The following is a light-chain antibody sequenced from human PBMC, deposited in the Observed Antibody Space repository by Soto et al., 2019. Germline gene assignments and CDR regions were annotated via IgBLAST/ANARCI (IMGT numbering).Light chain of an antibody. J-gene: IGKJ1*01. CDR2: DAS. CDR3: QQHHHLPWT. Sequence: DIQMTHSPSSLSVSVGDRVSITCQASADIGFSVKWYHQKPGRPPKLLIYDASNLDAGIPSRFSGSGSQTAFPLTIRSLQHEDAGTYYCQQHHHLPWTFGQGTQVEIK. V-gene: IGKV1-33*01. CDR1: ADIGFS.